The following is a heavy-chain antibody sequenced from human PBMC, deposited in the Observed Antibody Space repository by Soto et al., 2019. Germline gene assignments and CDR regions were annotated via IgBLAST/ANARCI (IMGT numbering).Heavy chain of an antibody. CDR2: IIPIFGTA. D-gene: IGHD4-4*01. CDR1: GGTFSSYA. CDR3: ARDSWTTLLRVPYYYGMDG. Sequence: QVQLVQSGAEVKKPGSSVKVSCKASGGTFSSYAISWVRQAPGQGLEWMGGIIPIFGTANYAQKFQGRVTMTADESTITAYMELSSLRSEDTAVYYCARDSWTTLLRVPYYYGMDGWGQWTTVTVSS. V-gene: IGHV1-69*12. J-gene: IGHJ6*02.